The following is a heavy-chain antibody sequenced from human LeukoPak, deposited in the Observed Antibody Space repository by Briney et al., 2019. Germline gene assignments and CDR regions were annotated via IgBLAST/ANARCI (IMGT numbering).Heavy chain of an antibody. CDR2: ISSSGSTI. D-gene: IGHD2-15*01. V-gene: IGHV3-11*04. J-gene: IGHJ3*02. Sequence: GGSLRLSCAASGFTFSDYYMSWIRQAPAKGLEWVSYISSSGSTIYYADSVKGRFTISRDNAKNSLYLQMNSLRAEDTAVYYCARENVVVVAATYSAFDIWGQGTMVTVSS. CDR1: GFTFSDYY. CDR3: ARENVVVVAATYSAFDI.